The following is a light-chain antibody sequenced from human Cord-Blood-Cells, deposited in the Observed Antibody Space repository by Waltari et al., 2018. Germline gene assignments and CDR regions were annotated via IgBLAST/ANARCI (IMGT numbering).Light chain of an antibody. J-gene: IGLJ2*01. CDR2: QDS. V-gene: IGLV3-1*01. CDR1: TLGDHN. CDR3: QAWDSSTHVV. Sequence: SYELTQPPSVSVSPGQTASLTCPGDTLGDHNACWYQQKPGQSPVLVIYQDSKRPSGIPERFSGSNSGNTATLTISGTQAMDEADYYCQAWDSSTHVVFGGGTKLTVL.